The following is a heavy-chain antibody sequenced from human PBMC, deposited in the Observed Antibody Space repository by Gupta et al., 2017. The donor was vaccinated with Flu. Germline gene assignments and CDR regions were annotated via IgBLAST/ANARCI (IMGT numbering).Heavy chain of an antibody. CDR3: AREKGLGPTWYFDL. J-gene: IGHJ2*01. CDR1: GFTFNSYS. V-gene: IGHV3-21*01. D-gene: IGHD3/OR15-3a*01. Sequence: EVQLVESGGGLVKPGGSLRLSCAASGFTFNSYSMNWFRQAPGKGLEWVSSISSSSSYTYYADSVKGRFTISRDNAKNSLYLQVNSLRAEDTAVYYCAREKGLGPTWYFDLWGRGTLVTVSS. CDR2: ISSSSSYT.